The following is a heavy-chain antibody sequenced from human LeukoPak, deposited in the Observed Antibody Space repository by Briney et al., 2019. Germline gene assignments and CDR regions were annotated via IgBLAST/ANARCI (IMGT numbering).Heavy chain of an antibody. CDR2: ISSSSSYI. J-gene: IGHJ4*02. D-gene: IGHD1-26*01. CDR1: GFTFSSYS. Sequence: GGSLRLSCAASGFTFSSYSMNWVRQAPGKGLEWVSSISSSSSYIYYADSVKGRFTISRDNAKNSLYLQMNSLSAEDTAVYYCASNIVVNELFGYWGQGTLATVSS. CDR3: ASNIVVNELFGY. V-gene: IGHV3-21*01.